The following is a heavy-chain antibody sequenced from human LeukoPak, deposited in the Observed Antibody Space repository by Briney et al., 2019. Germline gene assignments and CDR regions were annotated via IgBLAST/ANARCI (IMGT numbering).Heavy chain of an antibody. CDR2: MNPNSGNT. J-gene: IGHJ2*01. Sequence: ASVKVSCKASGYTFTSYDINWVRQATGQGLKWVGWMNPNSGNTGYAQKFQGRDTMTRNTSISTAYMELSSLRSEDTAVYYCASLSKRGRYWYFDLWGRGTLVTVSS. V-gene: IGHV1-8*01. CDR1: GYTFTSYD. D-gene: IGHD1-1*01. CDR3: ASLSKRGRYWYFDL.